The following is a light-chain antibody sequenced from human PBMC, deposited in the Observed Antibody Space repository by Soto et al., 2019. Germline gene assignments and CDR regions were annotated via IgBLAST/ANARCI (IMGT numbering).Light chain of an antibody. CDR3: CSYAGSYTWV. Sequence: QSVLAQPRSVSGSPGQSVTISCTGSNSDVGAYKFVSWLQHNPGEAPKVMIYDVTQRPSGVPDRFSGTKYGNTASLTISGLRAEDEADYYCCSYAGSYTWVFGSGTKVTVL. CDR1: NSDVGAYKF. CDR2: DVT. J-gene: IGLJ1*01. V-gene: IGLV2-11*01.